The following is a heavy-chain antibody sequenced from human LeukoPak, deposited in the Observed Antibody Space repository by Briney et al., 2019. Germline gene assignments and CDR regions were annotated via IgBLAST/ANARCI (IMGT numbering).Heavy chain of an antibody. Sequence: KTGGSLRLSCAASGFTFSSYAMSWVRQAPGKGLEWVSAISGRGGSTYYADSVKGRFTISGDNSKNTLYLQMNSLRAEDTAIYYCANLQYYDSISGAFDIWGQGTMVTVSS. J-gene: IGHJ3*02. D-gene: IGHD3-22*01. V-gene: IGHV3-23*01. CDR3: ANLQYYDSISGAFDI. CDR2: ISGRGGST. CDR1: GFTFSSYA.